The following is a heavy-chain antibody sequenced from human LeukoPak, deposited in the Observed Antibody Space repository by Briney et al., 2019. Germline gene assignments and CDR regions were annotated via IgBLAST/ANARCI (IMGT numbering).Heavy chain of an antibody. D-gene: IGHD6-13*01. Sequence: GASVKVSCKASGGTFSNYTISWVRQAPGQGLEWMGRIIPILGIANYAQKFQGRVTITADKSTSTAYMELSSLRSEDTAVYYCARDRGIAAAGYYGMDVWGQGTTVTVSS. CDR1: GGTFSNYT. CDR2: IIPILGIA. V-gene: IGHV1-69*04. J-gene: IGHJ6*02. CDR3: ARDRGIAAAGYYGMDV.